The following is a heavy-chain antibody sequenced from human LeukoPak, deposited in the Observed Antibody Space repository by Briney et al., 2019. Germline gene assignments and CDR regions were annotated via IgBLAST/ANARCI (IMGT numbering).Heavy chain of an antibody. CDR1: GGSISSHY. Sequence: SETLSLTCTVSGGSISSHYWSWIRQPPGKGLEWIGYIYYGGTTNYNPSLKSRVTVSVDTFKNQFSLKLTSVTAADTAVYYCARDFYSGHDHHFDYWSQGTLVTVSS. V-gene: IGHV4-59*11. CDR3: ARDFYSGHDHHFDY. CDR2: IYYGGTT. D-gene: IGHD5-12*01. J-gene: IGHJ4*02.